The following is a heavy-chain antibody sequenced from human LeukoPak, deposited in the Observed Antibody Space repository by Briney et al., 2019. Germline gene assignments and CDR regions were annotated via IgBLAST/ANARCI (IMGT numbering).Heavy chain of an antibody. CDR1: GFTFGDYA. J-gene: IGHJ4*02. CDR3: AKDRLGQSPYNFDY. D-gene: IGHD1-26*01. Sequence: GGSLRLSCTASGFTFGDYAMSWVRQAPGKGLEWVSVIYSGGSTYYADSVKGRFTISRDNSKNTLYLQMNSLRAEDTAVYYCAKDRLGQSPYNFDYWGQGTLVTVSS. CDR2: IYSGGST. V-gene: IGHV3-23*03.